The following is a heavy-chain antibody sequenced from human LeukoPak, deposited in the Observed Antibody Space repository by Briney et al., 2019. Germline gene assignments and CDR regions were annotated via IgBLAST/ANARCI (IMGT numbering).Heavy chain of an antibody. D-gene: IGHD3-22*01. V-gene: IGHV4-39*01. CDR2: IYYSGRT. J-gene: IGHJ2*01. CDR1: GGSISSTSYY. Sequence: SETLSLTCTVSGGSISSTSYYWGWIRQPPGKGLEWIGNIYYSGRTYYNPSLKSRVTISVDTSKNQFSLKLSSVTATDTAVYYCARGVSMIVVVIHDWYFDLWGRGTLVTVSS. CDR3: ARGVSMIVVVIHDWYFDL.